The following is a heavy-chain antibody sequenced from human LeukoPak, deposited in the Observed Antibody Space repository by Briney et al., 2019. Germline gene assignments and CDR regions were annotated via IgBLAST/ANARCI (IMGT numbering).Heavy chain of an antibody. CDR1: GFIFNDYA. J-gene: IGHJ4*02. CDR3: AGGSVHYFDY. V-gene: IGHV3-9*01. Sequence: PGGSLRLSCAASGFIFNDYAMNWVRQAPGKGLEWVSGITWNSGSLGYADSVKGRFTISRDNAKSSLYLQMNSLRAEDTALYYCAGGSVHYFDYWGQGTLVTVSS. CDR2: ITWNSGSL. D-gene: IGHD5/OR15-5a*01.